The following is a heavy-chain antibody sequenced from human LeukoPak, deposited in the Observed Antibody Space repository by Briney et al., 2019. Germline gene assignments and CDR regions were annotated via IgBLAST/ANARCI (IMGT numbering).Heavy chain of an antibody. J-gene: IGHJ4*02. D-gene: IGHD2-15*01. CDR3: AKALVGGGFDY. V-gene: IGHV3-9*03. Sequence: PGGSLRLSCAASGFTFDDYAMHWVRQAPGKGLEWVSGISWNSGSIGYADSVKGRFTISRGNAKNSLYLQMNSLRAEDMALYYCAKALVGGGFDYWGQGTLVTVSS. CDR2: ISWNSGSI. CDR1: GFTFDDYA.